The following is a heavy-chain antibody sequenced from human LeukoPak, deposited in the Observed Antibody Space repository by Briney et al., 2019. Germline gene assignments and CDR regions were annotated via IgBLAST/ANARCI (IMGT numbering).Heavy chain of an antibody. D-gene: IGHD3-22*01. CDR2: ISAYNGNT. CDR3: ARDMNYYDSSGPPHY. Sequence: ASVKVSCKASGYTFTSYGISWVRQAPGQGLEWMGWISAYNGNTNYAQKLQGRVTMTTDTSTSTAYMELRSLRSDDTAVDYCARDMNYYDSSGPPHYWGQGTLVTLSS. J-gene: IGHJ4*02. CDR1: GYTFTSYG. V-gene: IGHV1-18*01.